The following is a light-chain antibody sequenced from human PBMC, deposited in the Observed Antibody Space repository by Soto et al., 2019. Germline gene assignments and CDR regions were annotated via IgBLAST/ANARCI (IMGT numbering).Light chain of an antibody. CDR1: SGSIASNY. V-gene: IGLV6-57*03. Sequence: NFMLTQPHSVSESPGKTGTISCTRSSGSIASNYVQWYQQRPGSAPTTVIYEDNQRPSGVPDRSSGSIDSSSNSASLTISGLKTEDEADYYCQSYDSSIRVFGGGTKLTVL. CDR3: QSYDSSIRV. J-gene: IGLJ3*02. CDR2: EDN.